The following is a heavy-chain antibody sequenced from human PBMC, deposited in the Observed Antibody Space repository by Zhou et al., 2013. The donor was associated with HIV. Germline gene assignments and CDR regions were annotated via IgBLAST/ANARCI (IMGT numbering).Heavy chain of an antibody. J-gene: IGHJ3*01. V-gene: IGHV1-2*04. Sequence: QVQLVQSGAEVKKPGSSVRVSCKASGYTFTGYYVHWVRQAPGQGLEYMGWINLKSGDTNFPQTFQGWVTMTRGASISTSYMELYSLRFDDTALYYCAPHPAGKYAFDLWGQGTMVTVSS. CDR3: APHPAGKYAFDL. CDR2: INLKSGDT. CDR1: GYTFTGYY.